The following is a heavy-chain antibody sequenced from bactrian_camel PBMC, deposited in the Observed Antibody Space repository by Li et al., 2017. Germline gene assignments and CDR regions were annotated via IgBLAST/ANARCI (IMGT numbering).Heavy chain of an antibody. V-gene: IGHV3S54*01. J-gene: IGHJ6*01. CDR3: AVRLARSLGPRPLRTSDFGY. Sequence: HVQLVESGGGPVRAGGSLTLACVASDSSSNCMGWFRQAGKAREWVASIYDTGSGSRDTVYADSVKGRFTIVKDNAKTSLDLQMNNLKHEDSAMYFCAVRLARSLGPRPLRTSDFGYWGQGTQVTVS. D-gene: IGHD1*01. CDR2: IYDTGSGSRDT. CDR1: DSSSNC.